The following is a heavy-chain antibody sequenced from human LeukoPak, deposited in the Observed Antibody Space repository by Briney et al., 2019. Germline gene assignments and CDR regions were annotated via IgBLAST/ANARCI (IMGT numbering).Heavy chain of an antibody. CDR2: ISAYNGNT. CDR1: GHTFTSYG. V-gene: IGHV1-18*01. J-gene: IGHJ5*02. Sequence: WASVKVSCKASGHTFTSYGISWVRQAPGQGLEWMGWISAYNGNTNHAQKLQGRVTMTTDTSTSTAYMELRSLRSDDTAVYYCASFSGSYPNWFDPWGQGTLVTVSS. CDR3: ASFSGSYPNWFDP. D-gene: IGHD1-26*01.